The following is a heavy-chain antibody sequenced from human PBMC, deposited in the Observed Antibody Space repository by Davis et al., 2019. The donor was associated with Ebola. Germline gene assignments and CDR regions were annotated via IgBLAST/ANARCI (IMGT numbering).Heavy chain of an antibody. V-gene: IGHV3-21*01. Sequence: PGGSLRLSCAASGFIFSSYSMNWVRQAPGKGLEWVSSISSSSSYIYYADSVKGRFTISRDNAKNSLYLQMNSLRAEDTAVYYCAREYGSGSYYISYWGQGTLVTVSS. CDR1: GFIFSSYS. J-gene: IGHJ4*02. CDR2: ISSSSSYI. CDR3: AREYGSGSYYISY. D-gene: IGHD3-10*01.